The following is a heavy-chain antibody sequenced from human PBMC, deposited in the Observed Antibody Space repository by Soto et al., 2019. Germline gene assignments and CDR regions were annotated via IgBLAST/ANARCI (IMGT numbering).Heavy chain of an antibody. CDR3: ARDYYGSGSYYTR. D-gene: IGHD3-10*01. J-gene: IGHJ4*02. CDR1: GGSISSSSYY. Sequence: PSETLSLTCTVSGGSISSSSYYWGWIRQPPGKGLEWIGSIYYSGSTFYNPSLKSRVTISVDTSKNQFSLKLSSVTAADTAVYYCARDYYGSGSYYTRWGQGTLVTVSS. CDR2: IYYSGST. V-gene: IGHV4-39*02.